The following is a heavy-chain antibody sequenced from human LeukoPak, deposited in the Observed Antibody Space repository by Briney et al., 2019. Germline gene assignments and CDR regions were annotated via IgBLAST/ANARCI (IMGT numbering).Heavy chain of an antibody. V-gene: IGHV3-48*04. CDR1: GLTFSSYS. J-gene: IGHJ6*02. D-gene: IGHD3-10*01. Sequence: PGGSLRLSCAASGLTFSSYSMNWGRQAPGKGLEWVSYISSSSSTIYYADSVKGRFTISRDNAKNSLYLQMDSLRAEDTAVYHWSRELRWFGGGGVDVWGQGTTVTVSS. CDR3: SRELRWFGGGGVDV. CDR2: ISSSSSTI.